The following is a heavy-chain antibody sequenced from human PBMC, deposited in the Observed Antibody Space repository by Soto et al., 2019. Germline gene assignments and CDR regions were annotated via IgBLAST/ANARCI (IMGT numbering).Heavy chain of an antibody. CDR3: ARDAGSSLQENWFDP. D-gene: IGHD6-6*01. CDR1: GFTVSSYS. Sequence: XVSLSLSCAASGFTVSSYSMNWVRQAPGKGLEWVSYISSSISTIYYADSVKGRFTISRDNAKNSLYLQMNSLRDEDTAVYYCARDAGSSLQENWFDPWGQGTLVTVSS. CDR2: ISSSISTI. V-gene: IGHV3-48*02. J-gene: IGHJ5*02.